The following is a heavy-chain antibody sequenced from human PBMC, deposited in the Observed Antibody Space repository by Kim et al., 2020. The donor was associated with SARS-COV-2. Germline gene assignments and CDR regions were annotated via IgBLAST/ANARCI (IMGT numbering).Heavy chain of an antibody. J-gene: IGHJ4*02. V-gene: IGHV3-23*01. Sequence: GGSLRLSCAASGITFSSYAMSWFRQAPGKGLEWVSSLGGVGGNTHYADSVKGRFTISRDNSKNTLYLQMNTLRVEDTAVYYCAKVGYGANVGRDYFDCWGQGTLVTVSP. CDR2: LGGVGGNT. CDR1: GITFSSYA. CDR3: AKVGYGANVGRDYFDC. D-gene: IGHD4-17*01.